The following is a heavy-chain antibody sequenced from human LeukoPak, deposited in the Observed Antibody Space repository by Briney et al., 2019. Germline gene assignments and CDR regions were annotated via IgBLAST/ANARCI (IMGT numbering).Heavy chain of an antibody. CDR1: GYSISSGYH. Sequence: PSETLSLTCVVSGYSISSGYHWGWIRQPPGKGLEWIGSVYRSGSTYYNPSLKSRVTISVDTSKNQISLKVRSVTAADTAVYYCARDNWVFDYWGQGILVTVSS. J-gene: IGHJ4*02. D-gene: IGHD7-27*01. CDR2: VYRSGST. V-gene: IGHV4-38-2*02. CDR3: ARDNWVFDY.